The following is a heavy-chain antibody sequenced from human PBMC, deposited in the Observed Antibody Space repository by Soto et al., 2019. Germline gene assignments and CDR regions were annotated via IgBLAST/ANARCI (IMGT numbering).Heavy chain of an antibody. D-gene: IGHD2-15*01. CDR3: ARDHSPLTVVNFDY. Sequence: GGSLRLSCAASGFTFSSYGMHWVRQAPGKGLEWVAVIWYDGSNKYYADSVKGRFTISRDNSKNTLYLQMNSLRAEDTAVYYCARDHSPLTVVNFDYWGQGTLVTVSS. V-gene: IGHV3-33*01. J-gene: IGHJ4*02. CDR2: IWYDGSNK. CDR1: GFTFSSYG.